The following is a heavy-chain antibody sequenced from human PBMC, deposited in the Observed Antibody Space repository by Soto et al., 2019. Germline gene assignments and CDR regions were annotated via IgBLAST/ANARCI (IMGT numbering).Heavy chain of an antibody. CDR3: ARGDGYNFLFDY. CDR2: IYYSGST. V-gene: IGHV4-59*01. J-gene: IGHJ4*02. CDR1: GGSISSYY. D-gene: IGHD5-12*01. Sequence: SETLSLTCTVSGGSISSYYWSWIRQPPGKGLEWIGYIYYSGSTNYNPSLKSRVTISVDTSKNQFSLKLSSVTAADTAVYYCARGDGYNFLFDYWGQGTLVTVSS.